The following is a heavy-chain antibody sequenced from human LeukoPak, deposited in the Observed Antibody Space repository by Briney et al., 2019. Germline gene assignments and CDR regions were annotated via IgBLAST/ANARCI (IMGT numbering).Heavy chain of an antibody. V-gene: IGHV3-33*06. Sequence: GGSLRLYCATSGFTFSHYGMHWLRQAPGKGLEWVAVIWNDGSNKYYGDSVKGRFTISRENSKNTLYLQMNSLTVEDTAVYYCAKDAQRGFDYSNSLEHWGQGTLVTVSS. CDR1: GFTFSHYG. D-gene: IGHD4-11*01. CDR2: IWNDGSNK. J-gene: IGHJ5*02. CDR3: AKDAQRGFDYSNSLEH.